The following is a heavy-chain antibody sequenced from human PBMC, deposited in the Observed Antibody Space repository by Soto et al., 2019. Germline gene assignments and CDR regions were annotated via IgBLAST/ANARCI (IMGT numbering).Heavy chain of an antibody. CDR3: ERHKSGSEWLDP. Sequence: SETLSLTCTVSGGSISDISYCWGWIRQPPGKGLQWIGCMFYSGATYYNPSLKNRVTLSVDTSNNEFSLKLVSVTAPGTAVHYCERHKSGSEWLDPWGQGTLVTVSS. CDR2: MFYSGAT. CDR1: GGSISDISYC. J-gene: IGHJ5*02. D-gene: IGHD2-21*01. V-gene: IGHV4-39*01.